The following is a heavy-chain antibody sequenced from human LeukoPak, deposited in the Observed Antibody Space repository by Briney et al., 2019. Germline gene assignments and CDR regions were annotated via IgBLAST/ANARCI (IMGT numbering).Heavy chain of an antibody. Sequence: SETLSLTCTVSGGSISSSYYYWGWIRQPPGTGLEWIGSIYYSGSTYYNPFLKSRLTISVDTSKNQFSLMLRSVTATDTAVYYCARRGIGYCSSSSCPNAFDIWGQGTMVTVSS. D-gene: IGHD2-2*01. CDR3: ARRGIGYCSSSSCPNAFDI. J-gene: IGHJ3*02. V-gene: IGHV4-39*01. CDR1: GGSISSSYYY. CDR2: IYYSGST.